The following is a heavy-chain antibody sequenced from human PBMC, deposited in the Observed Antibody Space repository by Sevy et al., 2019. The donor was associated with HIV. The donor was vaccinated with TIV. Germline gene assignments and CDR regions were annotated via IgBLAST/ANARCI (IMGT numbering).Heavy chain of an antibody. CDR2: IYYNGGT. V-gene: IGHV4-59*01. CDR3: ARAAANYYYAMDV. CDR1: GDSISGYY. Sequence: SETLSLTCTVFGDSISGYYWSWIRQSPGKGLQWIGYIYYNGGTNYDPALKSRVTISTDTSKNQFSLKLSSVTAADTAIYYCARAAANYYYAMDVWGQGTTVTVSS. J-gene: IGHJ6*02.